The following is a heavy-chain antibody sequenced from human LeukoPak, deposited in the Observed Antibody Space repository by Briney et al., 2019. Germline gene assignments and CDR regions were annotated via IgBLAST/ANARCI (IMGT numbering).Heavy chain of an antibody. CDR2: IKQDGSEK. D-gene: IGHD4-11*01. J-gene: IGHJ4*02. CDR3: ASDYNFDY. V-gene: IGHV3-7*01. CDR1: GFTFSSYW. Sequence: PGGSLRLSCAASGFTFSSYWMSWVRQAPGKGLEWVANIKQDGSEKYYVDSVKGRFTISRDSSKNTLYLQMNSLRAEDTAVYYCASDYNFDYWGQGTLVTVSS.